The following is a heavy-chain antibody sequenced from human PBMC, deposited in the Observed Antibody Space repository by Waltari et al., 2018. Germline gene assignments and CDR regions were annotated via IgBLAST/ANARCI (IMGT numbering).Heavy chain of an antibody. CDR1: GGSISSYS. J-gene: IGHJ2*01. D-gene: IGHD2-2*03. V-gene: IGHV4-4*07. CDR3: ARGSWIERDWYFDL. CDR2: IYTSGST. Sequence: QVQLQESCPGLVKPSETLSLTCTVSGGSISSYSWSWIRQPAGKGLEWIGRIYTSGSTNHNPSLKSRVTMSVDTSKNQFSLKLSSVTAADTAVYYCARGSWIERDWYFDLWGRGTLVTVSS.